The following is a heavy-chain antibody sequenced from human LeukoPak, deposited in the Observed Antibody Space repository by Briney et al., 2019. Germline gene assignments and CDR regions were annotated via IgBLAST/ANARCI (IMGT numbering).Heavy chain of an antibody. CDR2: IKQDGSEK. V-gene: IGHV3-7*01. Sequence: GGSLRLSCAASGFIFSSYAMSWVRQAPGKGLEWVANIKQDGSEKYYVDSMKGRFTISRDNAKNPLYLQMNSLRAEDTAVYYCARVVGYQYYFDFWGQGTLVTVSS. D-gene: IGHD5-18*01. CDR3: ARVVGYQYYFDF. J-gene: IGHJ4*02. CDR1: GFIFSSYA.